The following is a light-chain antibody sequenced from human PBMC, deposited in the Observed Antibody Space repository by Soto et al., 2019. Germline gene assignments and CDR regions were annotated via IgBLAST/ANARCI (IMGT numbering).Light chain of an antibody. CDR3: AAWDDSLNVV. V-gene: IGLV2-14*01. CDR2: EVS. Sequence: QSALTQPASVSGSPGQSITISCTGTSSDVGGYSYVSWYQQHPGKTPKLMIYEVSNRPSGVSHRFSGSKSGNTASLTISGLQTEDEADYYCAAWDDSLNVVFGGGTKLTVL. CDR1: SSDVGGYSY. J-gene: IGLJ2*01.